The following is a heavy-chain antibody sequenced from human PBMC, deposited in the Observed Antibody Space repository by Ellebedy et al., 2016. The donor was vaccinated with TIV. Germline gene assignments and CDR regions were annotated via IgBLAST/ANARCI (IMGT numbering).Heavy chain of an antibody. J-gene: IGHJ3*02. CDR3: ARVKGIAVAQGAFDI. V-gene: IGHV1-2*04. D-gene: IGHD6-19*01. CDR2: INPNSGGT. CDR1: GYTFTGYY. Sequence: ASVKVSCXASGYTFTGYYMHWVRQALGQGLEWMGWINPNSGGTNYAQKFQGWVTMTRDTSISTAYMELSRLRSDDTAVYYCARVKGIAVAQGAFDIWGQGTMVTVSS.